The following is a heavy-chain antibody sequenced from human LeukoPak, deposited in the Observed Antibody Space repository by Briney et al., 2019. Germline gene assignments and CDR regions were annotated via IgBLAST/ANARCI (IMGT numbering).Heavy chain of an antibody. CDR3: ARGGGSSSYYYDMDD. J-gene: IGHJ6*02. D-gene: IGHD2-2*01. CDR1: GGSFSGYY. V-gene: IGHV4-34*01. Sequence: PSETLSLTCAVYGGSFSGYYWSWIRQPPGKGLEWIGEINHSGSTNYNPSLKSRVTISVDTSKNQFSLKLSSVTAADTAVYYCARGGGSSSYYYDMDDWGQGTTVTVSS. CDR2: INHSGST.